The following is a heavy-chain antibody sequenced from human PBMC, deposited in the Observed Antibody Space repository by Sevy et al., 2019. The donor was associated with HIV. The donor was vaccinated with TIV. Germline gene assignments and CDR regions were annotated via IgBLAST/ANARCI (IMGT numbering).Heavy chain of an antibody. CDR2: IYYSGTT. V-gene: IGHV4-59*01. D-gene: IGHD1-26*01. Sequence: SETLSLTCTVSGDSISSYYWSWIRQPPGKVLEWIGYIYYSGTTKYNPSLKSRVTISVDTSKNQFSLKLKSVIAADTAVYYCARDRVGATTDWFDPWGQGTLVTVSS. CDR1: GDSISSYY. J-gene: IGHJ5*02. CDR3: ARDRVGATTDWFDP.